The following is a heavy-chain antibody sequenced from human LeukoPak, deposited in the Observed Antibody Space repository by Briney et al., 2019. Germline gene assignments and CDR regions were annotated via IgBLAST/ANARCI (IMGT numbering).Heavy chain of an antibody. Sequence: KSSETLSLTCTVSGGSISSYYWSWIRQPPGKGLEWIGYIYYSGSTNYNPSLKSRVTISVDTSKNQFSLKLSSVTAADTAVYYCARVGPPGGYDILTGYSTTKYYFDYWGQGTLVTVSS. CDR1: GGSISSYY. CDR3: ARVGPPGGYDILTGYSTTKYYFDY. V-gene: IGHV4-59*01. J-gene: IGHJ4*02. D-gene: IGHD3-9*01. CDR2: IYYSGST.